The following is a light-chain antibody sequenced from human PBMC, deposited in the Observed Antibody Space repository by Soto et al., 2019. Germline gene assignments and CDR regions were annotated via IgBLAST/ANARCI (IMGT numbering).Light chain of an antibody. J-gene: IGLJ2*01. CDR2: DVS. CDR3: CSYAGSYTLV. Sequence: QSALTQPRSVSGSPGQSVTISCTGTSSDVGGYKYVSWYQQHAGKAPKLMMYDVSKRPSGVPDRFSGSKSGNTASLTISGLQAEDEADYYCCSYAGSYTLVFGGGTKLTVL. CDR1: SSDVGGYKY. V-gene: IGLV2-11*01.